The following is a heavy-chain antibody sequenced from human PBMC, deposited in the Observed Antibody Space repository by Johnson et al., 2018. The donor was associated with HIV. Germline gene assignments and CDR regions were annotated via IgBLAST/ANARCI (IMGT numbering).Heavy chain of an antibody. CDR1: GFTFDNHG. CDR3: ARVTVFGVTKVDALDI. J-gene: IGHJ3*02. V-gene: IGHV3-20*04. Sequence: VQLVESGGGLVQPGESLRLSCGASGFTFDNHGMSWVRQVPGKGLEWVSGIFWTGGSTGYADSVRGRFTISRDNAKNSLYLQMNSRRAEDTALYYCARVTVFGVTKVDALDIWGQGTMVTVSS. D-gene: IGHD3-3*01. CDR2: IFWTGGST.